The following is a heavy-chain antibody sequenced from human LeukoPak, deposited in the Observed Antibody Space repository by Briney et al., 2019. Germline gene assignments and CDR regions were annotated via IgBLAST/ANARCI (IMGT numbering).Heavy chain of an antibody. CDR2: IYYSGST. D-gene: IGHD3-3*01. J-gene: IGHJ3*02. CDR1: GGSISGYY. CDR3: ARALQWVGAFDI. Sequence: PSETLSLTCTVSGGSISGYYWSWIRQPPGKGLEWIGYIYYSGSTNYNPSLKSRVTISVDTSKNQFSLKLSSVTAADTAVYYCARALQWVGAFDIWGQGTMVTVSS. V-gene: IGHV4-59*01.